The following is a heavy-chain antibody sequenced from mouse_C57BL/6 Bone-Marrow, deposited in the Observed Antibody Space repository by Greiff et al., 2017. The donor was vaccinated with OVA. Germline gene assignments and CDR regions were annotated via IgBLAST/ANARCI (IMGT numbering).Heavy chain of an antibody. CDR3: ARRGNYGGAMDY. Sequence: EVKVEESGGDLVKPGGSLKLSCAASGFTFSSYGMSWVRQTPDKRLEWVATISSGGSYTYYPDSVKGRFTLPRDNAKNTLYLQMSSLKSEDTAMYYWARRGNYGGAMDYWGQGTSVTGSS. CDR2: ISSGGSYT. J-gene: IGHJ4*01. D-gene: IGHD2-1*01. V-gene: IGHV5-6*02. CDR1: GFTFSSYG.